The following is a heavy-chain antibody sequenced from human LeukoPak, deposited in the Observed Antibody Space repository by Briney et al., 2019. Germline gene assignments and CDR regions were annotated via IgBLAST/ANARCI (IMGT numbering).Heavy chain of an antibody. J-gene: IGHJ4*02. CDR3: ARVGAYDSSGFHY. V-gene: IGHV4-34*01. Sequence: SETPSLTCAVYGGSFSGYYWSWIRQPPGKGLEWIGEINHSGSTNYNPSLKSRVTISVDTSKNQFSLKLSSVTAADTAVYYCARVGAYDSSGFHYWGQGTLVTVSS. D-gene: IGHD3-22*01. CDR1: GGSFSGYY. CDR2: INHSGST.